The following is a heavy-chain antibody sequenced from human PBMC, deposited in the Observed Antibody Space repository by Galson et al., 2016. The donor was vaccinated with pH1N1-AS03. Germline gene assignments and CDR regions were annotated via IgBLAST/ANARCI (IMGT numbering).Heavy chain of an antibody. V-gene: IGHV1-2*04. Sequence: SVKVSCKASGYIFTGFYVHWVRQAPGQGLEWMGWINTDSGVTNYAQKFGAWVTMTRDTSVSTAYMELYGLKSDDTAVYYCARDPRRPCSSSTCRTTYYFGRAVWAQGTTVTVSS. CDR1: GYIFTGFY. CDR2: INTDSGVT. J-gene: IGHJ6*02. D-gene: IGHD1-26*01. CDR3: ARDPRRPCSSSTCRTTYYFGRAV.